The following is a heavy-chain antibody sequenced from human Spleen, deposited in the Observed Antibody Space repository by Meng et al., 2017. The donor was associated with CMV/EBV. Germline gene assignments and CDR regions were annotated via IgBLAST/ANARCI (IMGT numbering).Heavy chain of an antibody. CDR3: VGYEQQLGSYYYYYGMDV. Sequence: LSLTCAASGFTFSSYEMNWVRQAPGKGLEWVSYISSSGSTIYYADSVKGRFTISRDNAKNSLYLQMNSLRAEDTAVYYCVGYEQQLGSYYYYYGMDVWGQGTTVTVSS. CDR1: GFTFSSYE. V-gene: IGHV3-48*03. D-gene: IGHD6-13*01. CDR2: ISSSGSTI. J-gene: IGHJ6*02.